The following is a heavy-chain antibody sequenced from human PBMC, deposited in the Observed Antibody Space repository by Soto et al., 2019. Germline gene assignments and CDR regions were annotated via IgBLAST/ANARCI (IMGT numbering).Heavy chain of an antibody. V-gene: IGHV3-21*02. CDR3: AMAVTWGLDV. Sequence: EVQLVESGGGLVQPGGSLRLSCAASGFTFSLYSMSWVRQAPGKGLEWVSYISRSSTDIHYADSVKGRFTISRDDVTNSMHLQMNSLRDGDTAVYYCAMAVTWGLDVWGQGTTVSISS. J-gene: IGHJ6*01. CDR2: ISRSSTDI. CDR1: GFTFSLYS. D-gene: IGHD3-10*01.